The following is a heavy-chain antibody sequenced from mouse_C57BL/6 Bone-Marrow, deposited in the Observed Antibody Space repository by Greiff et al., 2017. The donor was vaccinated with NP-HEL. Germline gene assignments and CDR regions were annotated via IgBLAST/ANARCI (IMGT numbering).Heavy chain of an antibody. CDR3: ARSRPIYYGNSAWFAY. CDR2: INPNNGGT. CDR1: GYTFTDYY. J-gene: IGHJ3*01. V-gene: IGHV1-26*01. Sequence: EVQLQQSGPELVKPGASVKISCKASGYTFTDYYMNWVKQSHGKSLEWIGDINPNNGGTSYNQKFKGKATLTVDKSSSTAYMELRSLTSEDSAVYYCARSRPIYYGNSAWFAYWCQGTLVTVSA. D-gene: IGHD2-1*01.